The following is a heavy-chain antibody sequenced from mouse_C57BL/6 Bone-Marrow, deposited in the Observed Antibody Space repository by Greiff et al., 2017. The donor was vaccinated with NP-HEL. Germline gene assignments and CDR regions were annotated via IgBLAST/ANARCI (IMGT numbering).Heavy chain of an antibody. J-gene: IGHJ1*03. Sequence: QVQLQQPGAELVKPGASVKMSCKASGYTFTSYWITWVKQRPGQGLEWIGDLYPGSGSTNYNEKFKSKATLTVDTSSSTAYMQLSSLTSEDSAVYYCAIAYYSNLYWYFDVWGTGTTVTVSS. CDR1: GYTFTSYW. V-gene: IGHV1-55*01. D-gene: IGHD2-5*01. CDR3: AIAYYSNLYWYFDV. CDR2: LYPGSGST.